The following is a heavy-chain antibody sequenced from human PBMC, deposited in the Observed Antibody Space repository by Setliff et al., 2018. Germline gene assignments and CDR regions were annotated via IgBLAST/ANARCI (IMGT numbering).Heavy chain of an antibody. CDR3: AREYSSSSGVSTDY. Sequence: GGSLRLSCAASGFTFRSYWMSWVRQAPGKGLEWVAKIKKDGSIKYYLDSVKGRFTISRDNAKNSLYLHMNSLRAEDTAVYYCAREYSSSSGVSTDYWGQGNMVTVSS. D-gene: IGHD6-6*01. J-gene: IGHJ4*02. CDR1: GFTFRSYW. V-gene: IGHV3-7*01. CDR2: IKKDGSIK.